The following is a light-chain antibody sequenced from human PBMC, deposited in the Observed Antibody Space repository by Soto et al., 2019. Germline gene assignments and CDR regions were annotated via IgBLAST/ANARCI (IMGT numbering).Light chain of an antibody. J-gene: IGLJ2*01. CDR2: EVS. V-gene: IGLV2-8*01. CDR3: SSYAGSNNLV. Sequence: QSALTQPPSASGSPGQSVTISCTGTSSDVGGYNYVSWYQQHPGKAPKLMIYEVSKRPSGVPDRFSCSKSGNTASLTVSGLQAEDEADYYCSSYAGSNNLVFGGGTKQTVL. CDR1: SSDVGGYNY.